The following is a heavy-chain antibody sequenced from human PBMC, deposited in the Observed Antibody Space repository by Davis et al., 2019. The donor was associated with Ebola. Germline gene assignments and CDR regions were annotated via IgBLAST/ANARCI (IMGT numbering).Heavy chain of an antibody. Sequence: SETLSLTCPLSGGSIDSHYWSWTRPPPGKGLAWFGYFSYGGTTKYNPSLKSRVTFSGDTSMNHLSLELRSVTAADTAVYYCARHRRTGYYYIFDYWGQGTLVTVSS. V-gene: IGHV4-59*08. J-gene: IGHJ4*02. CDR3: ARHRRTGYYYIFDY. CDR2: FSYGGTT. D-gene: IGHD3-22*01. CDR1: GGSIDSHY.